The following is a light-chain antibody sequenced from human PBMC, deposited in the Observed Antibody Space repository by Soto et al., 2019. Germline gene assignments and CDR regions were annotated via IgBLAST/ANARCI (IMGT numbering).Light chain of an antibody. V-gene: IGKV1-39*01. CDR3: QQSYTTPWT. J-gene: IGKJ1*01. Sequence: DIQMTQSPSSLSASVGDRVTITCRASQSIARYLNWYQQKPGKAPKLLIYAASSLQSGVPSRCSGGGSGTDFTLTITSLQPEDFATYSCQQSYTTPWTFGQGTKVEIK. CDR2: AAS. CDR1: QSIARY.